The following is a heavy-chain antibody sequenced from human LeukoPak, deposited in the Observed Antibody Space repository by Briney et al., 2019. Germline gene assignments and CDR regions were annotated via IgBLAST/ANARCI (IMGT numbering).Heavy chain of an antibody. CDR3: ARDGYCGGDCYHYYYMDV. D-gene: IGHD2-21*02. Sequence: AGSLRLSCAAPGFTFSSYGMHWVRQAPGKGLERVAVISYDGSNKYYADSVKGRFTISRDNSKNTLYLQMNSLRAEDTAVYYCARDGYCGGDCYHYYYMDVWGKGTTVTVSS. CDR1: GFTFSSYG. J-gene: IGHJ6*03. V-gene: IGHV3-30*19. CDR2: ISYDGSNK.